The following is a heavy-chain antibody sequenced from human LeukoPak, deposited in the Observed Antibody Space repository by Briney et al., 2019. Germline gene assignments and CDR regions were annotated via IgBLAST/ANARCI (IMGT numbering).Heavy chain of an antibody. J-gene: IGHJ5*02. Sequence: SVKVSCKASGGTFSSYAISWVRQAPGQGLEWMGRIIPIFGTANYAQKFQGRVTITTDESTSTAYMELSSLRSEDTAVYYCARENGGYDFWSGYGSRFDPWGQGTLVTGSS. D-gene: IGHD3-3*01. CDR2: IIPIFGTA. CDR3: ARENGGYDFWSGYGSRFDP. CDR1: GGTFSSYA. V-gene: IGHV1-69*05.